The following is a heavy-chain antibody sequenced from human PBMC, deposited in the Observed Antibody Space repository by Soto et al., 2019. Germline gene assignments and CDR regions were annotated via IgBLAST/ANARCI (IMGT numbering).Heavy chain of an antibody. J-gene: IGHJ6*02. V-gene: IGHV3-7*01. D-gene: IGHD3-3*01. CDR2: IQQDGSEK. CDR3: ARVSGENDFWSGYYGNYYDMDV. Sequence: PGGSLRLSCAASGFIFSTYWMTWVRHAPGQGLEWVANIQQDGSEKNYVDSVKGRFTISRDNAKNSLYLQMNSLRVEDTAVYYCARVSGENDFWSGYYGNYYDMDVWGQGTTVTVSS. CDR1: GFIFSTYW.